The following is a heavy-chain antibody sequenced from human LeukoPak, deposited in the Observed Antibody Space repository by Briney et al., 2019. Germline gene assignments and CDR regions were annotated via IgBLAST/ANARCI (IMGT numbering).Heavy chain of an antibody. D-gene: IGHD6-13*01. CDR3: VKDRGSSSWFGGFDY. CDR1: GFTFSSYA. J-gene: IGHJ4*02. CDR2: ISSNGGST. V-gene: IGHV3-64D*06. Sequence: SGGSLRLSSSASGFTFSSYAMHWGRHAPRKGREYVSAISSNGGSTYYADSVKGRFTISRDNSKNTLYLQMSSLRAEDTAVYYCVKDRGSSSWFGGFDYWGQGTLVTVSS.